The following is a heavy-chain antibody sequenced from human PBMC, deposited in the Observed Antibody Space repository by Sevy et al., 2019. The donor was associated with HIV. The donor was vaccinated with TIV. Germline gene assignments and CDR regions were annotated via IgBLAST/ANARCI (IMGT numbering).Heavy chain of an antibody. CDR1: GYTFTSYH. CDR2: INPSGGST. Sequence: ASVKVSCKASGYTFTSYHMHWVRQAPGQGLEWMGIINPSGGSTSYAQKFQGRVTMTRDTSTSTVYMELSSLRSEDTAVYYCAREGTDYSKYNWFDPWGQGTLVTVSS. J-gene: IGHJ5*02. V-gene: IGHV1-46*01. CDR3: AREGTDYSKYNWFDP. D-gene: IGHD4-4*01.